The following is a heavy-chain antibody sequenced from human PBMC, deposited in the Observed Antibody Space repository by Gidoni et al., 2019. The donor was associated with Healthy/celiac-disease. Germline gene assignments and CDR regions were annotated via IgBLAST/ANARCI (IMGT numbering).Heavy chain of an antibody. CDR3: AKGNYYGSGSLDY. Sequence: EVQLVESGGGLVQPGRSLSLSCAASGFTFDDYAMHWVRQAPGKGLEWVSGISWNSGSIGYADSVKGRFTISRDNAKNSLYLQMNSLRAEDTALYYCAKGNYYGSGSLDYWGQGTLVTVSS. J-gene: IGHJ4*02. D-gene: IGHD3-10*01. CDR2: ISWNSGSI. V-gene: IGHV3-9*01. CDR1: GFTFDDYA.